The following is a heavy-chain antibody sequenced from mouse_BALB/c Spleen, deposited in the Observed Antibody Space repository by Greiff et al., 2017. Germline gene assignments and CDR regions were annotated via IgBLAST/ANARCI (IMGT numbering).Heavy chain of an antibody. V-gene: IGHV5-6*01. CDR3: ARQGITTVVARTYWYFDV. Sequence: EVMLVESGGDLVKPGGSLKLSCAASGFTFSSYGMSWVRQTPDKRLEWVATISSGGSYTYYPDSVKGRFTISRDNAKNTLYLQMSSLKSEDTAMYYCARQGITTVVARTYWYFDVWGAGTTVTVSS. D-gene: IGHD1-1*01. CDR2: ISSGGSYT. J-gene: IGHJ1*01. CDR1: GFTFSSYG.